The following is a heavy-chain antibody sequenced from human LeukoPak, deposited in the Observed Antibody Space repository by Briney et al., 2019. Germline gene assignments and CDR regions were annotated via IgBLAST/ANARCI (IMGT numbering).Heavy chain of an antibody. CDR3: AREEDYGLFDY. D-gene: IGHD4-17*01. CDR1: GFTFSSYE. Sequence: GGSLRLSCAASGFTFSSYEMNWVRQAPGKGLEWVSYISSSGSTIYYADSVKGRFTISRDNANNSLYLQMNSLRAEDTAVYYCAREEDYGLFDYWGQGTLVTVSS. V-gene: IGHV3-48*03. CDR2: ISSSGSTI. J-gene: IGHJ4*02.